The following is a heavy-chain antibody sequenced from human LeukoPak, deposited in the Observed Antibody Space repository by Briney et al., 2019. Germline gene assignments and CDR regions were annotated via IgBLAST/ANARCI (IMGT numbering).Heavy chain of an antibody. V-gene: IGHV3-7*01. J-gene: IGHJ6*03. CDR1: GFTFSSYW. CDR2: IKQDGSEK. CDR3: ARGESVTTPNYYYYYMDV. D-gene: IGHD4-17*01. Sequence: GGSLGLSCAASGFTFSSYWMSWVRQAPGKGLEWVANIKQDGSEKYYVDSVKGRFTISRDNAKNSLYLQMNSLRAEDTAVYYCARGESVTTPNYYYYYMDVWGKGTTVTVSS.